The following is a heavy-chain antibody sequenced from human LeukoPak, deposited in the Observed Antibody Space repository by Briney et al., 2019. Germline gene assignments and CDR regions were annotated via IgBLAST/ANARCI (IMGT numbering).Heavy chain of an antibody. Sequence: GGSLRLSCAASGFTVSSNYMSWVRQAPGKGLEWVSVIYSGGSTYYADSVKGRFTISRDNSKNTLYLQMNSLRAEDTAVYYCARDGGPSSSWPTDAFDIWGQGTMVTVSS. CDR3: ARDGGPSSSWPTDAFDI. CDR1: GFTVSSNY. V-gene: IGHV3-53*01. CDR2: IYSGGST. D-gene: IGHD6-13*01. J-gene: IGHJ3*02.